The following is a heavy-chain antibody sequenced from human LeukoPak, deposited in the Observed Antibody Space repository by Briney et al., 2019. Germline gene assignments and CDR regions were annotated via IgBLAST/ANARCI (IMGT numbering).Heavy chain of an antibody. J-gene: IGHJ4*02. D-gene: IGHD4-17*01. V-gene: IGHV3-48*03. CDR2: ISSSGSTI. Sequence: GGSLRLSCAASGFTFSSYEMNWVRQAPGKGLEWVSYISSSGSTIYYADSVKGRFTISRDNAKNSLYPQMNSLRAEDTAVYYCARGDYGDFFFDYWGQGTLVTVTS. CDR1: GFTFSSYE. CDR3: ARGDYGDFFFDY.